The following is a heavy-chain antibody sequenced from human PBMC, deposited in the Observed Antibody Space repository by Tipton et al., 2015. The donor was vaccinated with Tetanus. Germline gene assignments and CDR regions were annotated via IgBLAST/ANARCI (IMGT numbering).Heavy chain of an antibody. CDR3: ARLASYSNHLDA. CDR2: IYYSGNS. D-gene: IGHD4-11*01. V-gene: IGHV4-30-4*01. J-gene: IGHJ4*02. Sequence: LRLSCTVSGGSFRSGDHYWSWIRQPPGKGLEWIGYIYYSGNSDYNPSLKSRATLSVDTSNNQFSLKLNSVTAADTAVYYCARLASYSNHLDAWGQGALVTVSS. CDR1: GGSFRSGDHY.